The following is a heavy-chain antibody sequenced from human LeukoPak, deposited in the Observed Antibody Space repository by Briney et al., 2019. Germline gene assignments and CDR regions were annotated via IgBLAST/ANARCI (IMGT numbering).Heavy chain of an antibody. Sequence: GGSLRLSCAASGFTFSSYWMSWVRQAPGKGLEWVANIKQDGSEKYYVDSVKGRFTISRDNAKNSLYLQMNSLRAEDTAVYYCAIDLNMYYYDSSGYPPVIGYWGQGPLVTVSS. CDR2: IKQDGSEK. V-gene: IGHV3-7*01. CDR3: AIDLNMYYYDSSGYPPVIGY. J-gene: IGHJ4*02. D-gene: IGHD3-22*01. CDR1: GFTFSSYW.